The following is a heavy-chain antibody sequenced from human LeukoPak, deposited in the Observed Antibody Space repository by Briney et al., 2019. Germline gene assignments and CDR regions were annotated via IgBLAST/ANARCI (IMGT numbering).Heavy chain of an antibody. V-gene: IGHV1-18*01. Sequence: ASVKVSCKASGYTFTSYGISWVRQAPGQGLEWMGWISAYNGNTNYAQKLQGRVTMTTDTSTSTAYMELRSRRSDDTAVYYCARGYYGSGSYSKGDYWGQGTLVTVSS. CDR2: ISAYNGNT. D-gene: IGHD3-10*01. CDR1: GYTFTSYG. CDR3: ARGYYGSGSYSKGDY. J-gene: IGHJ4*02.